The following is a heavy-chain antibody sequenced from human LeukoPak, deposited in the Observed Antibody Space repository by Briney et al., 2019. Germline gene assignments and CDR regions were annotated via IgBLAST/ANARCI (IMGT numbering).Heavy chain of an antibody. CDR2: INSDGSST. J-gene: IGHJ4*02. CDR1: GFTFSSYW. V-gene: IGHV3-74*01. D-gene: IGHD3-22*01. Sequence: GGSLRLSCAASGFTFSSYWMHWVRQAPGKGLVWVSRINSDGSSTSYADSVKGRFTISRDNAKNTLYLQMNSLRAEDTAVYYCARVSTYYYDSSGYSIDYWGQGTLVTVSS. CDR3: ARVSTYYYDSSGYSIDY.